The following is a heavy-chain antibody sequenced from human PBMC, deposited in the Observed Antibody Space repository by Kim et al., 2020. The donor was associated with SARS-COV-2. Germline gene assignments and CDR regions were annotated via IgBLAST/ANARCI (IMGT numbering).Heavy chain of an antibody. Sequence: GGSLRLSCAASGFTFSSYEMNWVRQAPGKGLEWVSYLSSSGNATYYAESVKGRFTISRDNAKNSLYLQMNSLRAEDTAVYYCARRGPHDSSGYYEKYAFDIWGQGTMVTVSS. CDR3: ARRGPHDSSGYYEKYAFDI. D-gene: IGHD3-22*01. CDR2: LSSSGNAT. CDR1: GFTFSSYE. V-gene: IGHV3-48*03. J-gene: IGHJ3*02.